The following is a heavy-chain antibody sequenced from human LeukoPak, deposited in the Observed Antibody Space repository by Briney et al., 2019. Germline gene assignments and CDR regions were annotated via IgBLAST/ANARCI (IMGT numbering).Heavy chain of an antibody. V-gene: IGHV3-7*05. CDR3: ARNFD. Sequence: TGGSLRLSCAASGFTFSSNWMTSVRQAPGKGLEWVANINQDGSERYYVDSVKGRFTVSRENAKNSLFLQMSSLRVEDTAVYYCARNFDWGQGTLVTVSS. CDR2: INQDGSER. J-gene: IGHJ4*02. CDR1: GFTFSSNW.